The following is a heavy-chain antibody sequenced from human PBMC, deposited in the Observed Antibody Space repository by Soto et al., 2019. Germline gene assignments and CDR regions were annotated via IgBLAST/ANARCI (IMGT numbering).Heavy chain of an antibody. D-gene: IGHD1-26*01. CDR2: ISAGNGNT. CDR1: GYTFTSYS. Sequence: ASVKVSCKASGYTFTSYSMHWVRQAPGQRLEWMGWISAGNGNTKYSQKFQGRVTITRDTSASTAYMELSSLRSEGTAVYYCARGASPLIDYWGQGTLVTVSS. J-gene: IGHJ4*02. V-gene: IGHV1-3*01. CDR3: ARGASPLIDY.